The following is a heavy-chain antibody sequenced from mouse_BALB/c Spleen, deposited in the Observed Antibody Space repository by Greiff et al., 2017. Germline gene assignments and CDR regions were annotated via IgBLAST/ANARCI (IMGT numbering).Heavy chain of an antibody. Sequence: VMLVESGPGLVAPSQSLSITCTVSGFSLTSYGVHWVRQPPGKGLEWLGVIWAGGSTNYNSALMSRLSISKDNSKSQVFLKMNSLQTDDTAMYYCARDQAMITTEAWFAYWGQGTLVTVSA. CDR2: IWAGGST. J-gene: IGHJ3*01. V-gene: IGHV2-9*02. CDR3: ARDQAMITTEAWFAY. D-gene: IGHD2-4*01. CDR1: GFSLTSYG.